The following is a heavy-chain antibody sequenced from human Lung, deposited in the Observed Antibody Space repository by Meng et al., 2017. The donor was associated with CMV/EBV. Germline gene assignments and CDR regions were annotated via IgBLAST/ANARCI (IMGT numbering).Heavy chain of an antibody. J-gene: IGHJ5*02. V-gene: IGHV2-5*01. CDR1: GFSLSTSGVG. CDR2: IYWNDDK. Sequence: SDPTQVTPTPTLTLTCTFSGFSLSTSGVGVGWIRPPPGKALEWLALIYWNDDKRYSPSLKSRLTITKDTSKNQVVLTMTNMDPVDTATYYCATAARGVIISGEDWFDPWGQGTLVTVSS. CDR3: ATAARGVIISGEDWFDP. D-gene: IGHD3-10*01.